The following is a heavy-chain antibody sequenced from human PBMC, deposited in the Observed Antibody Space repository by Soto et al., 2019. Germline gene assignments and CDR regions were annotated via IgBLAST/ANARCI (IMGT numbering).Heavy chain of an antibody. J-gene: IGHJ6*02. V-gene: IGHV2-5*01. CDR3: AHRPNQRPYYYYGMDV. Sequence: SGPTLVNPPQTLTLTCTFSGFSLSTSGVGVGWIRQPPGKALEWLALIYWNDDKRYSPSLKSRLTITKDTSKNQVVLTMTNMDPVDTATYYCAHRPNQRPYYYYGMDVWGQGTTVTVSS. CDR2: IYWNDDK. CDR1: GFSLSTSGVG.